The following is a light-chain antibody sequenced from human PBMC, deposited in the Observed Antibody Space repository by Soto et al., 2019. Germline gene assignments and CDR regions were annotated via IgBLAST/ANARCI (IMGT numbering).Light chain of an antibody. Sequence: EIVMTQSPSTLSVSPAARATLSCRASQSVSSSLAWYQQIPGQAPRLLIYDASIRATGIPARFGGSGSGSEFTLTISSLQSEDFAVYYCQQYNNWSPLTFGGGTKVELK. V-gene: IGKV3-15*01. CDR3: QQYNNWSPLT. CDR1: QSVSSS. CDR2: DAS. J-gene: IGKJ4*01.